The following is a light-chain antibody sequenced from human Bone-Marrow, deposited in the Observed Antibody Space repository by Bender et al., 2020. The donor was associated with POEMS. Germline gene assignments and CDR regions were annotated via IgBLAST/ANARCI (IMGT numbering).Light chain of an antibody. Sequence: QSALTQSASVSGAPGQRVTISCTGSSSNTGSGYDINWYQHLPGTAPKLLIYGYNNRPSGVPDRFSGSKSGTSASLAITELQAEDEGDYYCQSYDNSLGGWVFGGGTKLTVL. J-gene: IGLJ3*02. CDR2: GYN. CDR1: SSNTGSGYD. CDR3: QSYDNSLGGWV. V-gene: IGLV1-40*01.